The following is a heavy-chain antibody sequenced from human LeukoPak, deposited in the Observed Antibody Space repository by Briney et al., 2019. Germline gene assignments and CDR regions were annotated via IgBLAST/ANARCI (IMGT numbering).Heavy chain of an antibody. CDR3: ARARRVAAILS. CDR2: IYYSGST. D-gene: IGHD2-15*01. V-gene: IGHV4-59*01. CDR1: GGSISSYY. Sequence: SETLSLTCTVSGGSISSYYRSWIRQPPGKGLEWIGYIYYSGSTNYNPSLKSRVTISVDTSKNQFSLKLSSVTAADTAVYYCARARRVAAILSWGQGTLVTVSS. J-gene: IGHJ4*02.